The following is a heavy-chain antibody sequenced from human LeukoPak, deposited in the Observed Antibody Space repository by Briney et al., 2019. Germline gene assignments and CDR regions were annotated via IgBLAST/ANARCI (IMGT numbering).Heavy chain of an antibody. CDR2: IFHSGSV. CDR3: ARGAFYYYGSGRFDY. Sequence: SETLSLTCIVSGYSISSSYFWGWVRQPPGKGLEWIGSIFHSGSVYYNPSLKSRVTISVDPSKNRFSLKLSSVTAADTAVYYCARGAFYYYGSGRFDYWGQGTLVTVSS. V-gene: IGHV4-38-2*02. J-gene: IGHJ4*02. D-gene: IGHD3-10*01. CDR1: GYSISSSYF.